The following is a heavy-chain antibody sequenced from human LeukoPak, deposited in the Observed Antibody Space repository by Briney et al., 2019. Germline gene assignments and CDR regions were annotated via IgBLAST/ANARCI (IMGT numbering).Heavy chain of an antibody. Sequence: GGSPRLSCAASGFTFSRSWMSWVRQAPGKGLEWVSVIYSGGSTYYADSVKGRFTTPRDISKNTLYLQMNSLRAEDTAVYYCASVNGDGAEYFQHWGQGTLVTVSS. CDR1: GFTFSRSW. J-gene: IGHJ1*01. CDR3: ASVNGDGAEYFQH. V-gene: IGHV3-53*01. CDR2: IYSGGST. D-gene: IGHD2-21*01.